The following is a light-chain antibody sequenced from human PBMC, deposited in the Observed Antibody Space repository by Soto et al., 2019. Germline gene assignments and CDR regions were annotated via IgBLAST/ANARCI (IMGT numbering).Light chain of an antibody. Sequence: QCALTQRRSGSGSPGQAVTISCTGAISYVGGYNYVSWYQQHPGKAPKVMIYDVTKRPSGVSDRFSGSKSANTASLTISGLQAEDEADYYCCSFAGRYIYVFGTGTKVTVL. J-gene: IGLJ1*01. CDR3: CSFAGRYIYV. CDR1: ISYVGGYNY. V-gene: IGLV2-11*01. CDR2: DVT.